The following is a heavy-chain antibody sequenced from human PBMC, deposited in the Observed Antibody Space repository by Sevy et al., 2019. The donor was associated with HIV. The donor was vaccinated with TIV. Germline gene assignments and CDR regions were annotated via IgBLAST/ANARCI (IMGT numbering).Heavy chain of an antibody. V-gene: IGHV4-59*13. Sequence: SETLSLTCGVSSGSISSYSWAWIRQPPGKELEWIGHLYYIGTTDYSPVLRSRVTISVDKSKNQVSLRLKSVTAADTAVYYCARVWGRDNGDYRDWFDPWGQGTLVTVSS. J-gene: IGHJ5*02. CDR1: SGSISSYS. CDR3: ARVWGRDNGDYRDWFDP. CDR2: LYYIGTT. D-gene: IGHD4-17*01.